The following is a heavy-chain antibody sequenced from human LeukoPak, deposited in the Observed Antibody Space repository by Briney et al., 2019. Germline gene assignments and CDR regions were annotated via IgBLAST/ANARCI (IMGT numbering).Heavy chain of an antibody. CDR2: IYYSGST. CDR1: GGSFSGYY. CDR3: ARGGYCSSSSCYTYNWFDP. Sequence: SETLSLTCAVYGGSFSGYYWSWIRQPPGKGLQWIGYIYYSGSTNYNPSLKSRVTISVDTSKNQFSLKLSSVTAADTAVYYCARGGYCSSSSCYTYNWFDPWGQGTLVTVSS. D-gene: IGHD2-2*02. J-gene: IGHJ5*02. V-gene: IGHV4-59*01.